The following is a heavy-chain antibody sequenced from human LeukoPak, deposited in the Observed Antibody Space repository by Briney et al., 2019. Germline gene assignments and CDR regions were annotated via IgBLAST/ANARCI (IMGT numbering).Heavy chain of an antibody. J-gene: IGHJ4*02. CDR3: ARGKPSHLPAAGTSIYFDY. CDR1: GFTFDDYG. CDR2: INWNGGST. Sequence: PGGSLRLSCAASGFTFDDYGMSWVRQAPGKGLEWVSGINWNGGSTGYADSVKGRFTISRDNAKNSLYLQMNSLRAEDTALYYCARGKPSHLPAAGTSIYFDYWGQGTLVTVSS. V-gene: IGHV3-20*04. D-gene: IGHD6-13*01.